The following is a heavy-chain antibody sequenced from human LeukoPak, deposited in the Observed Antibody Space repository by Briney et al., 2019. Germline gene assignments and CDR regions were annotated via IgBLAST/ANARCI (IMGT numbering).Heavy chain of an antibody. CDR3: ARHYAHLGVY. CDR1: GVSISSSSYY. V-gene: IGHV4-39*01. Sequence: SETLSLTCTVSGVSISSSSYYWGWIRQPPGKGLEWIGTIYYSGSTYYNPSLKSRVTISVDTSKNQFSLKLSSVTAADTAVYYCARHYAHLGVYWGQGTLVTVSS. D-gene: IGHD2-2*01. CDR2: IYYSGST. J-gene: IGHJ4*02.